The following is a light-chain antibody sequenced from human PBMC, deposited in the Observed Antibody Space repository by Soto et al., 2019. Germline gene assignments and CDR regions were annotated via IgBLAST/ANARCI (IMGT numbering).Light chain of an antibody. CDR2: AAF. J-gene: IGKJ2*01. V-gene: IGKV1-39*01. CDR1: RDIVTY. CDR3: QESFSSHLYT. Sequence: DFPMTQSPSSLSASVGDTVTISCRASRDIVTYLNWYQQKPGKPPKLLIYAAFSLQSGVPSRFSGSGSGTDFTLTISGLQPEDFATYYCQESFSSHLYTFGQGTKLEIK.